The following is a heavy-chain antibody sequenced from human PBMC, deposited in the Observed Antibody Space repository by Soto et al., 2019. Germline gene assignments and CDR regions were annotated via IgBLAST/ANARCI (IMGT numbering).Heavy chain of an antibody. J-gene: IGHJ5*02. V-gene: IGHV3-23*01. D-gene: IGHD3-3*01. Sequence: EVQLLESGGGMIQPGGSLSLSCAASGFTFRRYSMSCVRQAPGKGLEWVSSISGGVGNTYYVDSVKGRVTISRDNSKNTLFLQMNSMRADDTAVYYCALGGVADWFDPWGHGTLVTVSS. CDR1: GFTFRRYS. CDR2: ISGGVGNT. CDR3: ALGGVADWFDP.